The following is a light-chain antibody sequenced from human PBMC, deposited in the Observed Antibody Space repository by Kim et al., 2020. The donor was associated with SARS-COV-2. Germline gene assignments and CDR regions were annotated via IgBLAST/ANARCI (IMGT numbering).Light chain of an antibody. V-gene: IGKV3-11*01. Sequence: SLSPGERATPSCWASQSVGDFLAWYQQKPGQSPRLVIYDAVNRATVVPDRFRGSGSGTDFTLTIPSLEPEDFAVYYCQQRESWPLTFGGGTRVEI. CDR3: QQRESWPLT. CDR2: DAV. CDR1: QSVGDF. J-gene: IGKJ4*01.